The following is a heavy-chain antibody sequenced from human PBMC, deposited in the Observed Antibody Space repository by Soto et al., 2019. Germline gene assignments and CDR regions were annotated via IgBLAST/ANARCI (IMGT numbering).Heavy chain of an antibody. J-gene: IGHJ4*02. CDR1: GYSFAGYW. V-gene: IGHV5-10-1*01. Sequence: GESLKISCKGSGYSFAGYWITWVRQKPGKGLEWMGRIDPSDSQTYYSPSFRGHVTISVTKSITTVFLQWSSLRASDTAMYYCARQIYDSDTGPNFQYYFDSWGQGTPVTDSS. D-gene: IGHD3-22*01. CDR2: IDPSDSQT. CDR3: ARQIYDSDTGPNFQYYFDS.